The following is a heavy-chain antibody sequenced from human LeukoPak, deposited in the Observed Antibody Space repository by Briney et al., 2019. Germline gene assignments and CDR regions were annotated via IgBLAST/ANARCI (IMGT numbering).Heavy chain of an antibody. CDR2: ISGPGSTI. J-gene: IGHJ4*02. V-gene: IGHV3-11*04. Sequence: GGSLRLSCVASGFNISDYYMTWIRQAPGKGLEWVSYISGPGSTIYYADSVKGRFTISRDNAKNSLFLQMNNLRAEDTAVYYCARDQGGSYSYWGQGTLVTVSS. D-gene: IGHD1-26*01. CDR1: GFNISDYY. CDR3: ARDQGGSYSY.